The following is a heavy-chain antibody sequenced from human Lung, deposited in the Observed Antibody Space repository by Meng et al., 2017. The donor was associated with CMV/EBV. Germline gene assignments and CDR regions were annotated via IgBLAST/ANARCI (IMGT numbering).Heavy chain of an antibody. J-gene: IGHJ4*02. CDR2: IDHSGTT. V-gene: IGHV4-4*02. D-gene: IGHD3-10*02. CDR1: GDDVSGGNG. CDR3: ARVGTMADMFFDS. Sequence: CVVLGDDVSGGNGWSWVRQAPGKGLEWVGEIDHSGTTNFNPSLKSRVAMSMARSKNQLFLKLNSVTAADTAVYYCARVGTMADMFFDSWGQGTLVTVSS.